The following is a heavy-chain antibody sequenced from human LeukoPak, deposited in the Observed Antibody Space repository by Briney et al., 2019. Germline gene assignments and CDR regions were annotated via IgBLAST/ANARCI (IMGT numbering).Heavy chain of an antibody. V-gene: IGHV4-38-2*01. CDR3: ARPRGIVGATETGAFDI. Sequence: PSETLSLTCAVSGYSISRGYFWGWIRQPPGEGLEWIGSIYHSGSTYYNPSLKSRVTISVDTSKNQVSLKLSSVTAADTAVYYCARPRGIVGATETGAFDIWGQGTMVTVSS. CDR1: GYSISRGYF. J-gene: IGHJ3*02. D-gene: IGHD1-26*01. CDR2: IYHSGST.